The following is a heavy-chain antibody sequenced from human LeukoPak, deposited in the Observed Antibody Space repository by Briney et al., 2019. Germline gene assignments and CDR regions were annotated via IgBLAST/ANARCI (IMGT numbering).Heavy chain of an antibody. V-gene: IGHV1-69*04. D-gene: IGHD3-22*01. Sequence: SVKVSCKASGGTFSSYAISWVRQAPGQGLEWMGRIIPILGIANYAPKFQGRVTITADKSTSTAYMELSSLRSEDTAVYYCARDDHPYSSGYYFDYWGQGTLVTVSS. CDR1: GGTFSSYA. J-gene: IGHJ4*02. CDR3: ARDDHPYSSGYYFDY. CDR2: IIPILGIA.